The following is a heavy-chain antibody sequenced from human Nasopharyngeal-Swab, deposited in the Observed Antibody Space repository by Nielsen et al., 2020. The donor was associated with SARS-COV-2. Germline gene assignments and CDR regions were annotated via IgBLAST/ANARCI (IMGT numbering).Heavy chain of an antibody. Sequence: GESLKISCAASGFTFSSYAMSWVRRAPGKGLEWVSAISGSGGSTYYADSVKGRFTISRDNSKNTLYLQMNSLRAEDTAVYYCAKLVGAVAGHFDYWGQGTLVTVSS. CDR3: AKLVGAVAGHFDY. J-gene: IGHJ4*02. V-gene: IGHV3-23*01. CDR2: ISGSGGST. CDR1: GFTFSSYA. D-gene: IGHD6-19*01.